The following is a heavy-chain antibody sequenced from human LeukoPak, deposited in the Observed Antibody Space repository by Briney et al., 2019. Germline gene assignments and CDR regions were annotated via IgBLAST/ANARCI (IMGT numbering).Heavy chain of an antibody. J-gene: IGHJ4*02. CDR1: GFSVSSNY. CDR2: IYSGGGT. D-gene: IGHD2-15*01. CDR3: ARFRGGSWYSDY. V-gene: IGHV3-53*01. Sequence: PGGSLRLSCAASGFSVSSNYMSWVRQAPGKGLEWVSVIYSGGGTYYADSVKGRFTISRDNSKNTLYLQMNSLRAEDTAVYYCARFRGGSWYSDYWGPGTLVTVSS.